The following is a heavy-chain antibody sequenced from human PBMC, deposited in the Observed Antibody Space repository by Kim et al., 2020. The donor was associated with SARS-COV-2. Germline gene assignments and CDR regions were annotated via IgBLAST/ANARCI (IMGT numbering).Heavy chain of an antibody. V-gene: IGHV3-9*01. Sequence: GGSLRLSCAASGFTFDDYAMHWVRQAPGKGLEWVSGISWNSGSIGYADSVKGRFTISRDNAKNSLYLQMNSLRPEDTALYYCARTYCSGGSCYLPVPEHYGMDVWGQGTTVTVSS. CDR1: GFTFDDYA. J-gene: IGHJ6*02. D-gene: IGHD2-15*01. CDR2: ISWNSGSI. CDR3: ARTYCSGGSCYLPVPEHYGMDV.